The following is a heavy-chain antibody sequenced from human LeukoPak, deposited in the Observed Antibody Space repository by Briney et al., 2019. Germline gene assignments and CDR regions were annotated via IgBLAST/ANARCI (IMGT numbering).Heavy chain of an antibody. CDR3: SKERPEEYYASGSYFDY. CDR1: GFTFRRYV. V-gene: IGHV3-30*04. CDR2: ISYEDGSNK. Sequence: GRSLRLSCAASGFTFRRYVMHWVRQAPGKGLEWVAAISYEDGSNKYYADSVKGRFTISIDNCKYTVYLEMNSMRVEDAAMYYCSKERPEEYYASGSYFDYWGQGTLVTVSS. J-gene: IGHJ4*02. D-gene: IGHD3-10*01.